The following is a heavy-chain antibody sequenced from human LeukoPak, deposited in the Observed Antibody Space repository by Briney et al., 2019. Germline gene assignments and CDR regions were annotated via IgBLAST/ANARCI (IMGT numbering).Heavy chain of an antibody. CDR1: GGSISSSSYY. Sequence: KPSETLSLTCTVSGGSISSSSYYWGWIRQPPGKGLEWIGSIYYSGSTYYNPSLKSRVTISVDTSKNQFSLKLSSVTAAGTAVYYCARGDYYDSNAFDIWGQGTMVTVSS. J-gene: IGHJ3*02. V-gene: IGHV4-39*07. CDR2: IYYSGST. D-gene: IGHD3-22*01. CDR3: ARGDYYDSNAFDI.